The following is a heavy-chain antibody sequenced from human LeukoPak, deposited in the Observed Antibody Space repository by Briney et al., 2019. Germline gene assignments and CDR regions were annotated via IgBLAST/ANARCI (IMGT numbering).Heavy chain of an antibody. Sequence: SETLSLTCIVSGVSIRSDTYYWGWIRQPPGKGLEWIGNYHNGNSYYNPSLKSRVTISEDTSGNQFSLRVTSVTAADTAVYYCASLWDSAGLYFYHYIDVLGEGTTVTVSS. V-gene: IGHV4-39*01. CDR1: GVSIRSDTYY. CDR2: YHNGNS. CDR3: ASLWDSAGLYFYHYIDV. J-gene: IGHJ6*03. D-gene: IGHD3-16*01.